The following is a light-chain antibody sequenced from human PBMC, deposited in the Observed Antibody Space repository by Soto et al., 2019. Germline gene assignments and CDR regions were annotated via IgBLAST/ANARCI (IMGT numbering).Light chain of an antibody. J-gene: IGKJ1*01. CDR2: GAS. CDR1: QSVASLY. Sequence: DIVLTQSPDTLSLSPGERATVSCWASQSVASLYLAWYQQKPGQAPRLLIFGASSRASGIPDRFSGSGSGTDFTLTISRLEPEDFALYYCQHYGDSSWTFGQGTRVDI. V-gene: IGKV3-20*01. CDR3: QHYGDSSWT.